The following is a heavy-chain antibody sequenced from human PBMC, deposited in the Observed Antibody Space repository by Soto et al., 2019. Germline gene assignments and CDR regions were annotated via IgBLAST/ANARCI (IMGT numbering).Heavy chain of an antibody. J-gene: IGHJ4*02. CDR3: AKNYFFDS. CDR2: IGVSSDA. CDR1: GFTFSSYS. Sequence: HPGGSLRLSCAASGFTFSSYSMNWVRQAPGKGLEWVSSIGVSSDAYYADSVKGRFTISRDNSRNTLYLQMNSLRAEDTALYYCAKNYFFDSWGQGTLVTVSS. V-gene: IGHV3-23*01.